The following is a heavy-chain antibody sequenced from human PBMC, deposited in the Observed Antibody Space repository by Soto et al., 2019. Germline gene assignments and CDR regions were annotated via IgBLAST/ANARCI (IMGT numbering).Heavy chain of an antibody. CDR2: IYYSGST. Sequence: SETLSLTCTVSGGSISSGGYYWSWIRQHPGKGLEWIGYIYYSGSTYYNPSLKSRVTISVDTSKNQFSLKLSSVTAADTAVYYCARFGPTIVDGMDVWGQGTTVTVSS. V-gene: IGHV4-31*03. CDR1: GGSISSGGYY. D-gene: IGHD3-22*01. J-gene: IGHJ6*02. CDR3: ARFGPTIVDGMDV.